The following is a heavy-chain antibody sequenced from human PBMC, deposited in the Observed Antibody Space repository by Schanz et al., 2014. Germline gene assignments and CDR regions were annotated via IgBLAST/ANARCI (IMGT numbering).Heavy chain of an antibody. CDR2: INPSGGST. J-gene: IGHJ3*02. Sequence: QVHLVQSGAEVKKPGSSVKVSCKASGGTFSSDTFSWVRQAPGQGLEWMGMINPSGGSTTYAQKFQGRVSMTRDTSTSTVYMELSSLRSEDTAVYYCARGGGPEDVFDIWGRGTILTVSS. V-gene: IGHV1-46*01. CDR3: ARGGGPEDVFDI. CDR1: GGTFSSDT. D-gene: IGHD5-12*01.